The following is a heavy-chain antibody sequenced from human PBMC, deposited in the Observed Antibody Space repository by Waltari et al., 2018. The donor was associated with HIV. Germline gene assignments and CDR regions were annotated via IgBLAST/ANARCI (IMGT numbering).Heavy chain of an antibody. CDR3: ARGPYSSYPDY. CDR1: GFTISTYW. V-gene: IGHV3-74*01. Sequence: EVQLVESGGGLVQPGGSLRLSCAASGFTISTYWMHWVRQAPGKGLVWVSRISSDGSYTSYADSVKGRFTISRDSAENTLYLQMNSLRAEDTAVYYCARGPYSSYPDYWGQGTLVTVSS. J-gene: IGHJ4*02. D-gene: IGHD3-22*01. CDR2: ISSDGSYT.